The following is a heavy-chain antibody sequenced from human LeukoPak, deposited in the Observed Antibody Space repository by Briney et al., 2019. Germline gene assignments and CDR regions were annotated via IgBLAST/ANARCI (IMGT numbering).Heavy chain of an antibody. CDR2: IYPGDSDT. D-gene: IGHD3-22*01. J-gene: IGHJ5*02. Sequence: GESLKISCKGSGYSFTSYWIGWVRQMPGKGLEWMGIIYPGDSDTRYSPSFQGQVTISADKSISTAYLQWSSPKASDTAMYYCARYYYDSSGYYNNWFDPWGQGTLVTVSS. CDR1: GYSFTSYW. CDR3: ARYYYDSSGYYNNWFDP. V-gene: IGHV5-51*01.